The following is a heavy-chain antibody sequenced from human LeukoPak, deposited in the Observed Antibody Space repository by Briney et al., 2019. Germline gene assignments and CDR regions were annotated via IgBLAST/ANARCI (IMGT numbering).Heavy chain of an antibody. CDR2: MNPNSGNT. CDR1: GGTFSSYA. Sequence: ASVKVSCKASGGTFSSYAISWVRQATGQGLEWMGWMNPNSGNTGYAQKFQGRVTITRNTSISTAYMELSSLRSEDTAVYYCARGRMTAAAGTLFYWGQGTLVTVSS. CDR3: ARGRMTAAAGTLFY. J-gene: IGHJ4*02. V-gene: IGHV1-8*03. D-gene: IGHD6-13*01.